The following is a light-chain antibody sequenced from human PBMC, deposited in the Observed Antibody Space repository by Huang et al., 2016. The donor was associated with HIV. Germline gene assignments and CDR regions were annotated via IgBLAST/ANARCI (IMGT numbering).Light chain of an antibody. Sequence: DIQMTQSPSSLSASVGDRVTITCRASQSINTYLNWYQHKPGKAPSLVIYTASTLQTGVPSRFSGSGSGTDFTLTISSLQPEDFATYYCQQSHSTPRTFGQGTQVEIK. V-gene: IGKV1-39*01. CDR3: QQSHSTPRT. CDR2: TAS. J-gene: IGKJ1*01. CDR1: QSINTY.